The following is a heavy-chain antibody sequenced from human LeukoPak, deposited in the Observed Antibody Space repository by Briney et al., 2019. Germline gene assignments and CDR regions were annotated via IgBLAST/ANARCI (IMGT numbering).Heavy chain of an antibody. Sequence: GGSLSLSCAASGFTFSSYGMHCVRQAPGKGLEWVAFIRYDGSNKYYADSVKGRFTISRDNSKTTPYLQMNSLRAEDTAVYYCAKVGATRSYIWGQGTMVTASS. CDR2: IRYDGSNK. D-gene: IGHD1-26*01. CDR1: GFTFSSYG. J-gene: IGHJ3*02. V-gene: IGHV3-30*02. CDR3: AKVGATRSYI.